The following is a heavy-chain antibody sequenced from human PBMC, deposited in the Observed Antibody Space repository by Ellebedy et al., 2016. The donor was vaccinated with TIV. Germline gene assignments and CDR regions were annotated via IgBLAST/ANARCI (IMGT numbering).Heavy chain of an antibody. J-gene: IGHJ4*02. D-gene: IGHD3-10*01. Sequence: PGGSLRLSCAASGFTFRNYAMHWVRQPPGKGVEWVAVTSYDGSNKYYLASVKGRFTISIDNSKNTLYLQMSSLRAEDTDVYYCAREAFYYGPGSHSSAPPDYWGQGTLVTVSS. CDR1: GFTFRNYA. CDR3: AREAFYYGPGSHSSAPPDY. CDR2: TSYDGSNK. V-gene: IGHV3-30*15.